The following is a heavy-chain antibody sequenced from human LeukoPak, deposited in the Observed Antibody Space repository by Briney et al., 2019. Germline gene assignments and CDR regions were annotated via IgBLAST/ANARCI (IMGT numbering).Heavy chain of an antibody. V-gene: IGHV3-7*01. D-gene: IGHD6-19*01. CDR1: GFSFSRYW. CDR3: TREKGNGWSPADY. J-gene: IGHJ4*02. Sequence: PGGSLKLACAASGFSFSRYWMSWVRQAPGKGLEWVANIKQDGSEKYYVGSVEGRFIISRDTAKNSLYRRMNSLRGEGLAVSYFTREKGNGWSPADYCGQGTLVTVSS. CDR2: IKQDGSEK.